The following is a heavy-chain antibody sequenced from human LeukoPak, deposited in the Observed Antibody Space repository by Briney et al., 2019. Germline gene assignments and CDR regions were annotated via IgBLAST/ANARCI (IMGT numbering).Heavy chain of an antibody. CDR3: ARGHSGYDLAFDY. D-gene: IGHD5-12*01. CDR2: IIPILGIA. CDR1: GGTFSSYA. V-gene: IGHV1-69*04. J-gene: IGHJ4*01. Sequence: SVKVSCKASGGTFSSYAISWVRQAPGQGLEWMGRIIPILGIANYAQKFQGRVTITADKSTSTAYMELSSLRSEDTAVYYCARGHSGYDLAFDYWGQGTLVTVSS.